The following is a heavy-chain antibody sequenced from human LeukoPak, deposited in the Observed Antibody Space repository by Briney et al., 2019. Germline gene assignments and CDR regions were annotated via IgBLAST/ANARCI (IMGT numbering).Heavy chain of an antibody. D-gene: IGHD3-22*01. CDR3: ARDLGYDRSGFYHYFDN. CDR1: GFTFSSYN. Sequence: GGSLRLSCAASGFTFSSYNMNWVCQVPGKGLGWVSTISGSMGHIYYADSVKGRFTISRDNAKNSLYLQMNSLRAEDTAVYYCARDLGYDRSGFYHYFDNWGQGTLVTVSS. CDR2: ISGSMGHI. J-gene: IGHJ4*02. V-gene: IGHV3-21*01.